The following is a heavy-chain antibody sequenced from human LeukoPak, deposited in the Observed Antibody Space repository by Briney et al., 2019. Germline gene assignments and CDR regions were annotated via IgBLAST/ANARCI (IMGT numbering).Heavy chain of an antibody. CDR3: ARSTTVTAPSYYYYMDV. Sequence: SETLSLTCAVYGGSFSGYYWSWIRQPPGKGLEWIGYIYYSGSTNYNPSLKSRVTISVDTSKNQFSLKLSSVTAADTAVYYCARSTTVTAPSYYYYMDVWGKGTTVTISS. CDR2: IYYSGST. CDR1: GGSFSGYY. J-gene: IGHJ6*03. V-gene: IGHV4-59*01. D-gene: IGHD4-17*01.